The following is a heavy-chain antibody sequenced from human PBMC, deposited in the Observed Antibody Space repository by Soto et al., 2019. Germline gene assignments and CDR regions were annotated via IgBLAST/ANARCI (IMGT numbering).Heavy chain of an antibody. J-gene: IGHJ4*02. D-gene: IGHD6-19*01. CDR2: IYYSGST. V-gene: IGHV4-59*01. Sequence: QVQLQESGPGLVKPSETLSLTCTVSGGSMDNNYWSWIRQPPGKGLEWIGYIYYSGSTSYNPSLKSRVAMSVDTSKNQFSLWLTSVTAADTAVYFCARGGWYNDYWGQGTLVTVSS. CDR3: ARGGWYNDY. CDR1: GGSMDNNY.